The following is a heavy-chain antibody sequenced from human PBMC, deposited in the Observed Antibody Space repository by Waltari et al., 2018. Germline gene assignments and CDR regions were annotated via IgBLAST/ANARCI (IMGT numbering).Heavy chain of an antibody. V-gene: IGHV3-74*01. CDR3: ARDGDSSGYWAGVGAFDI. Sequence: EVQLVESGGGLVQPGGSLRLSCAASGFTFSSYWMHWVRQAPGKGLVWVSRINSDGSSTSYADSVKGRFTSSRDNAKNSLYLQMNSLRAEDTAVYYCARDGDSSGYWAGVGAFDIWGQGTMVTVSS. D-gene: IGHD3-22*01. CDR1: GFTFSSYW. CDR2: INSDGSST. J-gene: IGHJ3*02.